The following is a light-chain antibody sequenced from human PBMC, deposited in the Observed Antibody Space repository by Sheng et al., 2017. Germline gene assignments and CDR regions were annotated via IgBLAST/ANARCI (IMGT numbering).Light chain of an antibody. CDR3: QQYDSYPWT. CDR1: QSVSSN. Sequence: EIVMTQSPATLSVSPGERATLSCRASQSVSSNLAWYQQKPGQAPRLFIYGASTRATGIPARFSGSGSGTEFTLTISSLQSEDFATYYCQQYDSYPWTFGQGTKVE. V-gene: IGKV3-15*01. CDR2: GAS. J-gene: IGKJ1*01.